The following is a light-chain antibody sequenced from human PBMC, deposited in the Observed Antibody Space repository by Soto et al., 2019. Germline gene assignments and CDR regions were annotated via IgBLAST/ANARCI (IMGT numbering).Light chain of an antibody. CDR1: NSNIGGNT. CDR3: SAWDDTLSGPV. J-gene: IGLJ3*02. Sequence: VLTQPPSASGAPGLRVTISCSGSNSNIGGNTVNWYQQLPGKAPKLLIHSDNERPSGVPGRFSGSRSGASASLAITGLQSEDEAYYYCSAWDDTLSGPVLGGGTKLTVL. V-gene: IGLV1-44*01. CDR2: SDN.